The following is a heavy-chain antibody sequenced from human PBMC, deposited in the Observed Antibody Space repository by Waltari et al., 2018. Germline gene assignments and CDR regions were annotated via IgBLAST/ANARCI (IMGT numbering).Heavy chain of an antibody. CDR1: GGSVSSSSYY. CDR2: IYYSGSP. CDR3: ASSDV. Sequence: QLQLQESGPGLVKPSETLSLMCTVSGGSVSSSSYYWGWIRQPPGRGLEWIGSIYYSGSPYYHPSLKSRVSISLDTSKNQFSLKLSSVTAADTAVYYCASSDVWGKGTTVTISS. J-gene: IGHJ6*03. V-gene: IGHV4-39*07.